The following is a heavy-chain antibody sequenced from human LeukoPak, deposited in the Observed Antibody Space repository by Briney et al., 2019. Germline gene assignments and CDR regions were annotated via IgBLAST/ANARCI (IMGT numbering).Heavy chain of an antibody. J-gene: IGHJ3*02. CDR1: GYSFTSYW. CDR2: IYPGDSDT. D-gene: IGHD2-2*01. Sequence: HGESLKIPCKGSGYSFTSYWIGWVRQMPGKGLEWMGIIYPGDSDTRYSPSFQGQVTISADKSISTAYLQWSSLKASDTAMYYCASGGYCSSTSCHPASDAFDIWGQGTMVTVSS. V-gene: IGHV5-51*01. CDR3: ASGGYCSSTSCHPASDAFDI.